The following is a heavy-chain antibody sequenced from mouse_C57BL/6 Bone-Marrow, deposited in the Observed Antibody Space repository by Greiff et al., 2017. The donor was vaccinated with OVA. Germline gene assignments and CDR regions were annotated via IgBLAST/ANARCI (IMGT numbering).Heavy chain of an antibody. Sequence: VKLMESGPGLVAPSQRLSITCTVSGFSFTSYAISWVRQPPGKGLEWLGVIWTGGGTNYNSALKSRLSISKDNSKSQVFLKMNSLQTDDTARYYCARKTYYSNYDAMDYWGQGTSVTVSS. D-gene: IGHD2-5*01. CDR2: IWTGGGT. CDR1: GFSFTSYA. CDR3: ARKTYYSNYDAMDY. V-gene: IGHV2-9-1*01. J-gene: IGHJ4*01.